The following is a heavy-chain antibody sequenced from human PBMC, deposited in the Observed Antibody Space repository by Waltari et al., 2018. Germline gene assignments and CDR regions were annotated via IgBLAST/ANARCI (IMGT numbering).Heavy chain of an antibody. CDR1: GGSFSGYY. J-gene: IGHJ5*02. V-gene: IGHV4-34*01. D-gene: IGHD3-16*02. CDR3: ARGLGMITFGGVISRGSWFDP. Sequence: QVQLQQWGAGLLKPSETLSLTCAVYGGSFSGYYWSWIRQPPGKGLEWIGEINHSGRTNYNPSLKSRVTISVDTSKNQCSLKLSSGTAADAAVYYCARGLGMITFGGVISRGSWFDPWGRGTLVTVSS. CDR2: INHSGRT.